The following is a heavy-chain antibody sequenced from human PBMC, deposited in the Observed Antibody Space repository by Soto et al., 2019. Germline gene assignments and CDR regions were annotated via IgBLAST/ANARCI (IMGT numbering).Heavy chain of an antibody. J-gene: IGHJ4*02. CDR3: ARSPAAMGGYFDY. Sequence: SETLSLTCAVSDGSISSSNWWSWVRQPPGKGLEWIGEIYHSGSTNYNPSLKSRVTISVDKSKNQFSLKLSSVTAADTAVYYCARSPAAMGGYFDYWGQGTLVTVSS. D-gene: IGHD2-2*01. V-gene: IGHV4-4*02. CDR1: DGSISSSNW. CDR2: IYHSGST.